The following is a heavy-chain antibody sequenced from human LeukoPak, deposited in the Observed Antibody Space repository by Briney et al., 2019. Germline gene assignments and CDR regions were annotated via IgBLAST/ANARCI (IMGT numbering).Heavy chain of an antibody. Sequence: GESLRISCKGSGCSFTTYWISWVRQMPGKGLEWMGRIDPSDSYTKYSPSFQGLVTLSADKSISTAYLQWSSLVASDTAMYYCARLNYYGSGSYSHDYWGQGTLVTVSS. D-gene: IGHD3-10*01. CDR1: GCSFTTYW. CDR3: ARLNYYGSGSYSHDY. CDR2: IDPSDSYT. J-gene: IGHJ4*02. V-gene: IGHV5-10-1*01.